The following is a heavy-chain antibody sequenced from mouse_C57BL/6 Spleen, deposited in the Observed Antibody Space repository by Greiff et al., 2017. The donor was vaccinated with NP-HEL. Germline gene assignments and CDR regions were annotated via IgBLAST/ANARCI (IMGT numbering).Heavy chain of an antibody. CDR1: GYTFTSYW. CDR2: IDPSDSYT. V-gene: IGHV1-59*01. D-gene: IGHD2-5*01. J-gene: IGHJ4*01. Sequence: VQLQQPGAELVRPGTSVKLSCKASGYTFTSYWMHWVKQRPGQGLEWIGVIDPSDSYTNYNQKFKGKATLTVDTSSSTAYMQLSSLTSEDSAVYYCARHYSNEDYAMDYWGQGTSVTVSS. CDR3: ARHYSNEDYAMDY.